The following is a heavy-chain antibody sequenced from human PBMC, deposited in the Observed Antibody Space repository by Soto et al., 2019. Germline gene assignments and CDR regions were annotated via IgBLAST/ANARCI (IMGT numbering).Heavy chain of an antibody. CDR3: ARLRPYGSGSYYNVYWFDP. J-gene: IGHJ5*02. CDR1: GGSFSGYY. V-gene: IGHV4-34*01. Sequence: QVQLQQWGAGLLKPSGTLSLTCAVYGGSFSGYYWSWIRQPPGKGLEWIGEINHSGSTNYNPSLKSRVTISVDTSKNQFSLKLSSVTAADTAVYYCARLRPYGSGSYYNVYWFDPWGQGTLVTVSS. D-gene: IGHD3-10*01. CDR2: INHSGST.